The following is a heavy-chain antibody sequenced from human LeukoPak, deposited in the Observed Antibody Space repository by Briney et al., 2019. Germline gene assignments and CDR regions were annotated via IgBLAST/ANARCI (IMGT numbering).Heavy chain of an antibody. V-gene: IGHV1-18*01. CDR2: ISAYNGYT. CDR3: ARHYCSGGSCYSIFVS. Sequence: ASVKVSCKASGYTFTSYGISWVRQAPGQGLERMGWISAYNGYTNYAQKLQGRVAMTTGTSTSTAYMELRSLRSDDPDVYYCARHYCSGGSCYSIFVSWGQGTLVTDSS. D-gene: IGHD2-15*01. CDR1: GYTFTSYG. J-gene: IGHJ4*02.